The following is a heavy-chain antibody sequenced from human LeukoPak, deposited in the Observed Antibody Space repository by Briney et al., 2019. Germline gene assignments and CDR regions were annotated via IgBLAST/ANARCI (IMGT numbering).Heavy chain of an antibody. Sequence: ASVKVSCKASGYTFTGYYMHWVRQAPGQGLEWMGWINPNSGGTNYARKFQGRVTMTRDTSISTAYMELSRLRSDDTAVYYCARGDIVVAPGVDYWGQGTLVTVSS. CDR2: INPNSGGT. J-gene: IGHJ4*02. CDR3: ARGDIVVAPGVDY. CDR1: GYTFTGYY. D-gene: IGHD2-2*01. V-gene: IGHV1-2*02.